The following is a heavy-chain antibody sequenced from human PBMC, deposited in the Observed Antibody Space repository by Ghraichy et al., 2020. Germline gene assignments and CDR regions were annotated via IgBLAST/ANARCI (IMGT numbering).Heavy chain of an antibody. CDR2: ISVSGGSA. V-gene: IGHV3-23*01. D-gene: IGHD5-12*01. CDR1: GFTFSNYA. J-gene: IGHJ4*02. CDR3: AKDLPLGYGFEY. Sequence: LSLTCAASGFTFSNYAMSWVRQAPGRGLEWVSLISVSGGSASYADSVKGRFTISRDNSKSTLYLQMSSLRAEDTAVYYCAKDLPLGYGFEYWGQGTLVTVSS.